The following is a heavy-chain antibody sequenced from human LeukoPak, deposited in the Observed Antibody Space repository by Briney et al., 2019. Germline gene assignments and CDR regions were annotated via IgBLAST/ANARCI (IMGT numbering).Heavy chain of an antibody. D-gene: IGHD4-17*01. V-gene: IGHV3-21*04. Sequence: GGSLRLSCAASGFTFSSYSVIWVRQAPGKGLEWVSSISSSSSYIYYADSVKGRFTISRDNAKNSLYLQMNSLRAEDTALYYCAKDFFGDRIEYFQHWGQGTLVTVSS. CDR3: AKDFFGDRIEYFQH. CDR1: GFTFSSYS. J-gene: IGHJ1*01. CDR2: ISSSSSYI.